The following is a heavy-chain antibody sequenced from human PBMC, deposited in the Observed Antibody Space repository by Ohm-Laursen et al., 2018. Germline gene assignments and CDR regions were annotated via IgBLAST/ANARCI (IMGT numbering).Heavy chain of an antibody. Sequence: SLRLSCSASGFTFSSYGMHWVRQVPGKGLEWVAVISYDGSNKYYADSVKGRFTISRDNSKNTLFLQMNSLRVEDTAVYYCAKGRDIVVVQHYGMDVWGQGTTVTVSS. CDR3: AKGRDIVVVQHYGMDV. V-gene: IGHV3-30*18. CDR2: ISYDGSNK. D-gene: IGHD2-2*01. CDR1: GFTFSSYG. J-gene: IGHJ6*02.